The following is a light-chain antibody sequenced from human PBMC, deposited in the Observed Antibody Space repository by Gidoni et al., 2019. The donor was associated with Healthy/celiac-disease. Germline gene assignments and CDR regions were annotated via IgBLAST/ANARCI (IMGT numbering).Light chain of an antibody. CDR2: DAS. CDR3: QQYDNLPET. V-gene: IGKV1-33*01. Sequence: DIQMTQSPSSLSASVGDRVTITCQASQDISNYLNWYQQKPGKAPKLRIYDASNLETGVPSRFSGSGSGSEDIATYYCQQYDNLPETFGGGTKVEIK. J-gene: IGKJ4*01. CDR1: QDISNY.